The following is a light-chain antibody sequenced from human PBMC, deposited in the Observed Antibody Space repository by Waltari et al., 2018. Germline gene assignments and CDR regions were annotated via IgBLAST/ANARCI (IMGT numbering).Light chain of an antibody. Sequence: QSALTQPPSASGSPGQSVTIPCTGTSSDVGMYDYVSWYQQRPGKAPKLIIYAVPGRPPGVPDRSSGSKSGTTASLTVVGLQTEDEGTYYCGSYAGSKILLFCGGTELTVL. CDR2: AVP. CDR3: GSYAGSKILL. CDR1: SSDVGMYDY. J-gene: IGLJ3*02. V-gene: IGLV2-8*01.